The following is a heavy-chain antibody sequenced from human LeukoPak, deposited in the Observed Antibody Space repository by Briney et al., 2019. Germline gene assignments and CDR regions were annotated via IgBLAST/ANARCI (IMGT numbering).Heavy chain of an antibody. V-gene: IGHV4-39*01. CDR1: GGSISSSSHY. J-gene: IGHJ4*02. CDR3: ARSKDSITRDY. Sequence: SETLSLTCTVSGGSISSSSHYWGWIRQPPGKGLEWIGSIYYSGNTYYNPSLKSRVTISVDTSKNHFSLRLSSVSAADTSVYYCARSKDSITRDYWGQGTLVTVSS. D-gene: IGHD1-14*01. CDR2: IYYSGNT.